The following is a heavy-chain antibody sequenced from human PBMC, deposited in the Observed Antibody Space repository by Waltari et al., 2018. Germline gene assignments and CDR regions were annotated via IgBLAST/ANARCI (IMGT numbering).Heavy chain of an antibody. D-gene: IGHD6-19*01. CDR2: IYYSGST. CDR1: GGSISSGGYY. J-gene: IGHJ4*02. V-gene: IGHV4-31*03. Sequence: QVQLQESGPGLVKPSQTLSLTCTVSGGSISSGGYYWSWIRQHPGKGLEWIGYIYYSGSTYYNPSLKSRVTISVDTSKNQFSLKLSSVTAADTAVYYCARDSRSSGWYNRGYYFDYWGQGTLVTVSS. CDR3: ARDSRSSGWYNRGYYFDY.